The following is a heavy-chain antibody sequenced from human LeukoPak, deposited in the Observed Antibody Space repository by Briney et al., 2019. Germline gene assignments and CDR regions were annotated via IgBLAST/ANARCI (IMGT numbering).Heavy chain of an antibody. Sequence: GGSLRLSCASSGFAFSDFEMNWVRQAPGKGLEWVSYISSSDSIIYYADSVKGRFTISRDNAKRSLFLQMNSLRVEDTAVYYCARTMWGFDYWGQGTLVTVSS. CDR1: GFAFSDFE. CDR2: ISSSDSII. D-gene: IGHD7-27*01. CDR3: ARTMWGFDY. J-gene: IGHJ4*02. V-gene: IGHV3-48*03.